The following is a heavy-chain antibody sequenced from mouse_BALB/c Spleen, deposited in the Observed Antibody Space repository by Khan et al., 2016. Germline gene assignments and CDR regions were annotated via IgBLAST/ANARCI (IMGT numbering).Heavy chain of an antibody. J-gene: IGHJ4*01. CDR1: GYTFSGYW. CDR2: ILPGSGT. D-gene: IGHD2-14*01. Sequence: QIQLVQSGAELMKPGASVKISCKATGYTFSGYWIEWVKQRPGHGLEWIGEILPGSGTNYNETFKGKATFTADTSSNTVYMQLSSLTSEDSAVYYGARRGDYRSPYYYSLDYWGQGTSVTVSS. CDR3: ARRGDYRSPYYYSLDY. V-gene: IGHV1-9*01.